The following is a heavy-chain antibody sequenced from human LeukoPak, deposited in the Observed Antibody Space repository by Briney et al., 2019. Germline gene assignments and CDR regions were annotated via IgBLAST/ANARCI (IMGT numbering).Heavy chain of an antibody. CDR1: GYTFTGYY. J-gene: IGHJ4*02. CDR3: ARDLFGYDFWSGYAGYFDY. CDR2: INPNSGGT. D-gene: IGHD3-3*01. Sequence: GASVKVSCKAAGYTFTGYYMHWVRQAPGHGLEWMGWINPNSGGTDYAQKVQGRVPMTRATSISTAYMELSRLRSDDTAVYYCARDLFGYDFWSGYAGYFDYWGQGTLVTVSS. V-gene: IGHV1-2*02.